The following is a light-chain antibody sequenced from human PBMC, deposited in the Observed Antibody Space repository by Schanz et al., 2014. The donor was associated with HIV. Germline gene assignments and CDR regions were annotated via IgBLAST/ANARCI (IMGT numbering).Light chain of an antibody. CDR3: CSYAGTSTFVV. V-gene: IGLV1-44*01. J-gene: IGLJ2*01. CDR1: SSNFRSNA. Sequence: QSVLTQPPSASGTPGQRVTISCSGSSSNFRSNAVNWYQQLPGTAPRLVIYNTFHRPSGVPDRFSGSKSGNTASLTISGLQAEDEADYYCCSYAGTSTFVVFGGGTKLTVL. CDR2: NTF.